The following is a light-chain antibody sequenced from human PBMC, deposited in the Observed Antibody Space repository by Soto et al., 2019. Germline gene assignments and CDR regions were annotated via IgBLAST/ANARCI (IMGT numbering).Light chain of an antibody. Sequence: EIVLTQSPGTLSLSPGERATLSCRASQSLSSAYIAWYQQRPGQAPRLLIYRSSTRATDIPDRFSGSGSGTAFSLTISRLEPEDFAVFYCQYYGGSPTFGGGTKVEIK. V-gene: IGKV3-20*01. J-gene: IGKJ4*01. CDR2: RSS. CDR3: QYYGGSPT. CDR1: QSLSSAY.